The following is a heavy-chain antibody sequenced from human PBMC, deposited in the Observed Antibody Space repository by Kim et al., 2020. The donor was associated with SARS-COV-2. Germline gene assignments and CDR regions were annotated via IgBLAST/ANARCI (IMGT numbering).Heavy chain of an antibody. J-gene: IGHJ6*02. D-gene: IGHD1-26*01. Sequence: LTLKARVTISVDPSKNQCSLKLSSVTAADTAVYYCSRGRRSYYYYYGMDVWGQGTTVTVSS. CDR3: SRGRRSYYYYYGMDV. V-gene: IGHV4-59*09.